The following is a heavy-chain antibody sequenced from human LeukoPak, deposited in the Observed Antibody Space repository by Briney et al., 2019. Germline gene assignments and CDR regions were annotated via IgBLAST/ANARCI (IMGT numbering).Heavy chain of an antibody. J-gene: IGHJ4*02. V-gene: IGHV4-39*01. CDR1: GGSFSRVGYF. Sequence: PSETLSLTCTVSGGSFSRVGYFWSWIRQPPGKGLEWIGNIYYSGSTYYNPSLKSRVTISVDTSKNQFSLKLSSVTAADTAVYYCASGYDNSGYYYVPDYWGQGTLVTVSS. CDR3: ASGYDNSGYYYVPDY. CDR2: IYYSGST. D-gene: IGHD3-22*01.